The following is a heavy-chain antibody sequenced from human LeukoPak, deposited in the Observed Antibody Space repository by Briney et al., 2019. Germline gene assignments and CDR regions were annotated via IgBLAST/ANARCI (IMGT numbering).Heavy chain of an antibody. CDR3: AKEEMATITFDY. J-gene: IGHJ4*02. CDR2: ISGSGGST. CDR1: GFTSSNYW. Sequence: GGSRRLSCAASGFTSSNYWMSWVRQAPGKGLEWVSAISGSGGSTYYADSVKGRFTISRDNSKNTLYLQMNSLRAEDTAVYYCAKEEMATITFDYWGQGTLVTVSS. D-gene: IGHD5-24*01. V-gene: IGHV3-23*01.